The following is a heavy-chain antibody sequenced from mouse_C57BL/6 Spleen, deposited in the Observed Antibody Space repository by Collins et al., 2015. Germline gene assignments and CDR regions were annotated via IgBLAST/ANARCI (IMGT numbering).Heavy chain of an antibody. V-gene: IGHV1-19*01. D-gene: IGHD2-13*01. CDR1: GYTFTDYY. Sequence: EVQLQQSGPVLVKPGASVKMSCKASGYTFTDYYMNWVKQSHGKSLEWIGVINPYNGGTSYNQKFKGKATLTVDKSSSTAYMELNSLTSEDSAVYYCAREGDYRGYFDVWGTGTTVTVSS. CDR2: INPYNGGT. J-gene: IGHJ1*03. CDR3: AREGDYRGYFDV.